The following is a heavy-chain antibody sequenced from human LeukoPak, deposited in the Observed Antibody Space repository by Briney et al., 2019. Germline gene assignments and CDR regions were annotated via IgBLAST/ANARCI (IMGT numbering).Heavy chain of an antibody. Sequence: SETLSLTCTVSGYSISSGYYWGWIRQPPGKGLEWIGSIYHSGSTYYNPSLKSRVTISVDRSKNQFSLKLSSVTAADTAVYYCARGGSSYANNWFDPWGQGTLVTVSS. CDR2: IYHSGST. V-gene: IGHV4-38-2*02. CDR3: ARGGSSYANNWFDP. CDR1: GYSISSGYY. D-gene: IGHD6-13*01. J-gene: IGHJ5*02.